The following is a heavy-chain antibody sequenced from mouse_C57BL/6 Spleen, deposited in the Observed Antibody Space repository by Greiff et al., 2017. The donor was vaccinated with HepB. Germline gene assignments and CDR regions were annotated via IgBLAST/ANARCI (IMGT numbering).Heavy chain of an antibody. J-gene: IGHJ2*01. CDR2: ISGGGGNT. Sequence: EVKLVESGGGLVKPGGSLKLSCAASGFTFSSYTMSWVRQTPEKRLEWVATISGGGGNTYYPDSVKGRFTISRDNAKNTLYLQMSSLRSEDTASYYCARHYGSSFDYWGQGTTLTVSS. V-gene: IGHV5-9*01. CDR3: ARHYGSSFDY. D-gene: IGHD1-1*01. CDR1: GFTFSSYT.